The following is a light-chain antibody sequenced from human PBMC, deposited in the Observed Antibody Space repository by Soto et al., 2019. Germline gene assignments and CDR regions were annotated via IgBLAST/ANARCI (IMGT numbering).Light chain of an antibody. CDR3: QQYYSSPFT. CDR2: WAS. CDR1: RSVLSSSNNKNF. Sequence: DIVMTQSPGSLAVSLGERATVNCRSSRSVLSSSNNKNFLAWYQQKAGQPPRLLIYWASTRQAGLPDRFSGSGSGTDFTLTVSSLQDEDVAVYYCQQYYSSPFTFGPGTKVDI. V-gene: IGKV4-1*01. J-gene: IGKJ3*01.